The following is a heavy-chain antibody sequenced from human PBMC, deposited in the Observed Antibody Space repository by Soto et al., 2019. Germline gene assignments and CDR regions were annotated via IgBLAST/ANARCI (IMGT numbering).Heavy chain of an antibody. CDR1: GFTFSSYG. V-gene: IGHV3-33*08. D-gene: IGHD4-17*01. Sequence: PGGSLRLSCAASGFTFSSYGMHWVRQAPGKGLEWVAVIWYDGSNKYYADSVKGRFTISRDNSKNTLYLQMNSLRPEDTAVYYCARCYADYSELDYWGQGTPVTVSS. CDR2: IWYDGSNK. CDR3: ARCYADYSELDY. J-gene: IGHJ4*02.